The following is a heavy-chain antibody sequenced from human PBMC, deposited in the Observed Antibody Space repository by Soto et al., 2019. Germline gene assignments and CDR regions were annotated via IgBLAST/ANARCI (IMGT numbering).Heavy chain of an antibody. Sequence: ASVKVSRKVSGYTLTELSMHWVRQAPGKGLEWMGGFDPEDGETIYAQKFQGRVTMTEDTSTDTAYMELSSLRSEDTAVYYCASASWYYYDSSGYPWGQGTLVTVSS. CDR3: ASASWYYYDSSGYP. D-gene: IGHD3-22*01. CDR1: GYTLTELS. V-gene: IGHV1-24*01. J-gene: IGHJ5*02. CDR2: FDPEDGET.